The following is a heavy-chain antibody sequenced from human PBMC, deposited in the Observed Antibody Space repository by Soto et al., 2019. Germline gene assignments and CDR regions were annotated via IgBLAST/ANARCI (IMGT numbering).Heavy chain of an antibody. J-gene: IGHJ4*02. D-gene: IGHD3-3*01. Sequence: GGSLRLSCAASGFTFSSYAMSWVRQAPGKGLEWVSAISGSGGSTYYADSVKGRFTISRDNSKNTLYLQMNSLRAEDTAVYYCAKGAYRFLEWLPLDYWCQGTLVTVSS. CDR1: GFTFSSYA. CDR2: ISGSGGST. V-gene: IGHV3-23*01. CDR3: AKGAYRFLEWLPLDY.